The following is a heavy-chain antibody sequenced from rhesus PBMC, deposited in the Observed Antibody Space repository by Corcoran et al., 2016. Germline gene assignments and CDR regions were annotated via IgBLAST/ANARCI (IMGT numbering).Heavy chain of an antibody. CDR1: GGSISSNY. J-gene: IGHJ3*01. D-gene: IGHD4-29*01. CDR3: ARWGQASSLGFDF. V-gene: IGHV4S11*01. Sequence: QVQLQESGPGLVKPLETLSLTCAVSGGSISSNYWSWIRQPPGKGLEWFGFICGSGSRTNYTPSLKCRVPLSVDTSKNQFSLKLSSVTAADTAVYYCARWGQASSLGFDFWGQGLRVTVSS. CDR2: ICGSGSRT.